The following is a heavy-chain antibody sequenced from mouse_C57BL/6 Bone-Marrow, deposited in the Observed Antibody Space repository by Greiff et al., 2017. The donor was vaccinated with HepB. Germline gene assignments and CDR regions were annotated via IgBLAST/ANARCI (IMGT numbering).Heavy chain of an antibody. CDR2: IYPGDGDT. Sequence: QVQLQQSGPELVKPGASVKISCKASGYAFSSSWMKWVKQRPGKGLEWIGRIYPGDGDTNYNGKFKGKATLTADKSSSTAYMQLSSLTSEDSAVYFCARKQTAQASYFDYWGQGTTLTVSS. V-gene: IGHV1-82*01. CDR1: GYAFSSSW. CDR3: ARKQTAQASYFDY. D-gene: IGHD3-2*02. J-gene: IGHJ2*01.